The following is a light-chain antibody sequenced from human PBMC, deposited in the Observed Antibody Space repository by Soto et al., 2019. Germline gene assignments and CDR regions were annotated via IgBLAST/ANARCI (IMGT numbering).Light chain of an antibody. CDR1: QSVSSSY. V-gene: IGKV3-20*01. CDR2: SAS. Sequence: EMVLTQSPGTLSLSPGEGATLSCRASQSVSSSYIAWYQQKPGQAPRLLIYSASSRATGIPDRFSGSGSGTDFTLTISRLEPEDFAVYYCQHYGSSPTFGQGTKVEIK. CDR3: QHYGSSPT. J-gene: IGKJ1*01.